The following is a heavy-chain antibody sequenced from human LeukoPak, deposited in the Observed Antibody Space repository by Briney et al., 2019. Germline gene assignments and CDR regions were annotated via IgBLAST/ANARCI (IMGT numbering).Heavy chain of an antibody. CDR2: ISGSGGST. CDR1: GFTFSSYA. CDR3: AKELLMHIKSSGWYSSMIDAFDI. V-gene: IGHV3-23*01. J-gene: IGHJ3*02. D-gene: IGHD6-19*01. Sequence: GGSLRLSCAASGFTFSSYAMSWVRQAPGKGLEWVSAISGSGGSTYYADSVKGRFTISRDNSKNTLYLQMNSLRAEDTALYYCAKELLMHIKSSGWYSSMIDAFDIWGQGTMVTVSS.